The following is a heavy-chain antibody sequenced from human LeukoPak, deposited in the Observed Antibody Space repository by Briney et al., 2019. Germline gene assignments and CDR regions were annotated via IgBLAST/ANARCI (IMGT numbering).Heavy chain of an antibody. D-gene: IGHD3-10*01. CDR2: IYHSGST. CDR1: GYSISSGYY. Sequence: KSSETLSLTCIVSGYSISSGYYWGWIRQPPGKGLEWIGSIYHSGSTYYNPSLKSRVTISVDTSKNQFSLKLSSVTAADTAVYYCARSGFGELNYFDYWGQGTLVTVSS. V-gene: IGHV4-38-2*02. CDR3: ARSGFGELNYFDY. J-gene: IGHJ4*02.